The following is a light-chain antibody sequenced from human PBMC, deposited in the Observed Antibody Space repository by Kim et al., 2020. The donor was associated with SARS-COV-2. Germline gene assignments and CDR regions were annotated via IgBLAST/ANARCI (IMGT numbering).Light chain of an antibody. CDR2: GAS. J-gene: IGKJ2*01. CDR3: HQYHNSPLT. Sequence: EIVLTQSPGTLSLSPGERATLSCRVSQSVSSRYLAWYQQKPGQAPRLLIHGASSRATGIPDKFSGSGSGTDFTLTISRLEPEDFAVYYCHQYHNSPLTFGQGTKLEI. V-gene: IGKV3-20*01. CDR1: QSVSSRY.